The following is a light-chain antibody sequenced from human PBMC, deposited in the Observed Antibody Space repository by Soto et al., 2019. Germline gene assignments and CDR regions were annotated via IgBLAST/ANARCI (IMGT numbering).Light chain of an antibody. Sequence: QSVLTQPPSVSAAPGQKVIISCSGSSSNIGSNYVSWYQQLPGTAPKLLIYDKNERPSGIPDRFSASKSGTSATLGITGLQTGDEADYSCGAWDHSLNVGVFGGGTKLTVL. CDR3: GAWDHSLNVGV. J-gene: IGLJ3*02. CDR2: DKN. CDR1: SSNIGSNY. V-gene: IGLV1-51*01.